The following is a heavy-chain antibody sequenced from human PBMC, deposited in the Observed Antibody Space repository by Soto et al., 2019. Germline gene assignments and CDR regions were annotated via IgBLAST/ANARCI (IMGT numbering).Heavy chain of an antibody. CDR3: ARRKRAYYDSSGLDY. CDR2: ISAYNGNT. CDR1: GYTFTSYG. J-gene: IGHJ4*02. D-gene: IGHD3-22*01. V-gene: IGHV1-18*04. Sequence: ASLKVSCKYSGYTFTSYGIICVRQAPGQGLEWMGWISAYNGNTNYAQKLQGRVTMTTDTSTSTAYMELRSLRSDDTAVYYCARRKRAYYDSSGLDYWGQGTLVTVS.